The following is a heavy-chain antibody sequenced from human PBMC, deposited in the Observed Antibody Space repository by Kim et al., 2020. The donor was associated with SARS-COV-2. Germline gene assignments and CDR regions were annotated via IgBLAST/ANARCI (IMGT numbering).Heavy chain of an antibody. CDR2: INPSGCST. CDR3: ARESRKYYDILTGYYKGGYFDY. Sequence: ASVKVSCKASGYTFTSYYMHWVRQAPGQGLEWMGIINPSGCSTSYAQKFQGRVTMTRDTSTSTVYMELSSLRAEDTAVYYCARESRKYYDILTGYYKGGYFDYWGQGTLVTVSS. V-gene: IGHV1-46*01. CDR1: GYTFTSYY. J-gene: IGHJ4*02. D-gene: IGHD3-9*01.